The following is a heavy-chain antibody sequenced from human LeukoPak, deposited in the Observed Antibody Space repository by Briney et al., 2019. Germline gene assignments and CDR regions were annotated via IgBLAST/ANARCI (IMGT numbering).Heavy chain of an antibody. D-gene: IGHD4-17*01. J-gene: IGHJ5*02. V-gene: IGHV3-33*08. CDR2: IWYDGSNK. Sequence: PGRSLRLSCAASGFTFSSYGMHWVRHAPGKGLEWVAVIWYDGSNKYYADSVKGRFTISRDNSKNTLYLQMNSLRAEDTAVYYCARDRSVTTGSGWFDPWGQGTLVTVSS. CDR3: ARDRSVTTGSGWFDP. CDR1: GFTFSSYG.